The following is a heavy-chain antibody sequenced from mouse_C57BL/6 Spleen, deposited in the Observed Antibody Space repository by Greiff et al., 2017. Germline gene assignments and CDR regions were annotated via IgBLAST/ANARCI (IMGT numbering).Heavy chain of an antibody. D-gene: IGHD1-1*01. V-gene: IGHV14-2*01. Sequence: VQLKQSGAELVKPGASVKLSCTASGFNINDYYMHWVKQRTEQGLEWIGRIDPEDGETKYAPKFQGKATITADTSSNTAYLQLSSLTSEDTAVYYCARSDYYGSSPYAMDYWGQGTSVTVSS. CDR3: ARSDYYGSSPYAMDY. CDR1: GFNINDYY. J-gene: IGHJ4*01. CDR2: IDPEDGET.